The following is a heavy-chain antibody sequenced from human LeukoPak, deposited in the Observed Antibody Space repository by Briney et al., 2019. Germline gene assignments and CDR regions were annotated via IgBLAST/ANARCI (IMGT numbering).Heavy chain of an antibody. D-gene: IGHD1-26*01. CDR2: INPNSGGT. CDR3: ARDLVGATARNWFDP. V-gene: IGHV1-2*02. CDR1: GYTFTGYY. Sequence: GASVKVSCKASGYTFTGYYMHWVRQAPGQGLEWMGWINPNSGGTNYAQKFQGRVTMTTDTSTSTAYMELRSLRSDDTGVYYCARDLVGATARNWFDPWGQGTLVTVSS. J-gene: IGHJ5*02.